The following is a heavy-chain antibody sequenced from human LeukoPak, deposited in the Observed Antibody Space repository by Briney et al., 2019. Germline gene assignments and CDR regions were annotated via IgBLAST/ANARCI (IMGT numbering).Heavy chain of an antibody. CDR3: ARGGGRNTTMVWAFDY. CDR2: ISTNGGST. J-gene: IGHJ4*02. Sequence: PGGSLRLSCAASGFTFSSYAMHWVRQAPGKGLEYVSGISTNGGSTYYADSVKGRFTISRDNSKNTLFLQMGSLRAEDMAVCYCARGGGRNTTMVWAFDYWGQGTLVTVSS. V-gene: IGHV3-64*02. CDR1: GFTFSSYA. D-gene: IGHD5-18*01.